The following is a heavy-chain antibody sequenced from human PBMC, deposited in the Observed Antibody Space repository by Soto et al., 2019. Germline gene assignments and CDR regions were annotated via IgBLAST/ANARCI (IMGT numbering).Heavy chain of an antibody. V-gene: IGHV1-2*04. CDR2: INPNSGGT. D-gene: IGHD2-21*02. J-gene: IGHJ6*02. Sequence: GASVKVSCKASGYTFTGYYMHWVRQAPGQGLEWMGWINPNSGGTNYAQNFQGWVTMTRGTSISTAYMELSRLRSDDTAFFYFARDQNHCGGDCVPYGMDVWGQGTRVAVSS. CDR1: GYTFTGYY. CDR3: ARDQNHCGGDCVPYGMDV.